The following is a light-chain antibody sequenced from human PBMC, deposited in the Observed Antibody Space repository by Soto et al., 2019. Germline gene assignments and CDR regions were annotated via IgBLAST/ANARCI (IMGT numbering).Light chain of an antibody. J-gene: IGKJ5*01. CDR2: AAY. CDR1: QDVSDY. V-gene: IGKV1-9*01. CDR3: QYLNGAPTIT. Sequence: DIPLTQSPSFLSASVGDRVTITCRASQDVSDYLAWYQHAPGKAPNLLIYAAYTLQSGVPSRFSGSGSGTEFSLTITSLQPEDFATYYCQYLNGAPTITFGQGTRLDLK.